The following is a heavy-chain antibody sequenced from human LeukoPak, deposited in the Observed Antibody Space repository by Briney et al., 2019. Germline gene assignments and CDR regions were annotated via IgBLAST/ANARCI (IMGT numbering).Heavy chain of an antibody. Sequence: GGSLRLSCAASGFTFGNYAMRWVRQAPGKGLEWVSGISGSGDSTYYADSVRGRFTISRDNSKSTLSLQMNSLRAEDTAIYYCATYRQVLLPFESWGQGTLVTVSS. D-gene: IGHD2-8*02. CDR2: ISGSGDST. J-gene: IGHJ4*02. V-gene: IGHV3-23*01. CDR3: ATYRQVLLPFES. CDR1: GFTFGNYA.